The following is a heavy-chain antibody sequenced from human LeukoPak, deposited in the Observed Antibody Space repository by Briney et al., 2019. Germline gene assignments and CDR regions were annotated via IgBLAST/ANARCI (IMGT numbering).Heavy chain of an antibody. CDR3: ARGILGYCSGGSCYPGVKGEYYFDY. CDR2: IKQDGSEK. J-gene: IGHJ4*02. V-gene: IGHV3-7*01. Sequence: ETLSLTCTVSGGSISSSSYYWGWIRQPPGKGLEWVATIKQDGSEKYYVDSVKGRFIISRDNAKNSLYLQMNALRAEDTAVYYCARGILGYCSGGSCYPGVKGEYYFDYWGQGTLVTVSS. CDR1: GGSISSSSYY. D-gene: IGHD2-15*01.